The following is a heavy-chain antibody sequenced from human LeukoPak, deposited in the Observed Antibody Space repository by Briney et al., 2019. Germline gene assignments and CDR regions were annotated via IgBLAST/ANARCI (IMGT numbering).Heavy chain of an antibody. CDR1: GYTFTNYD. J-gene: IGHJ5*02. Sequence: ASVKVSCKASGYTFTNYDINWVRQATGQGLEWMGWMNPNSGNTGHAQKFQGRVTMTRNTSISTAYMELSSLRSEDTAVYYCARGDYYGSRGYYIFDPWGQGTLVTVSS. V-gene: IGHV1-8*01. CDR2: MNPNSGNT. D-gene: IGHD3-22*01. CDR3: ARGDYYGSRGYYIFDP.